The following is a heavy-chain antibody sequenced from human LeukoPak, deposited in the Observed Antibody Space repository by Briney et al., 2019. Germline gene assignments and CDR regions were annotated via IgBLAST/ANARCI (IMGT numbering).Heavy chain of an antibody. D-gene: IGHD2-2*01. V-gene: IGHV3-21*01. CDR3: TSRYCTTTNCYSFDI. J-gene: IGHJ3*02. CDR1: GFSFSTYS. CDR2: ISSSSVHI. Sequence: PGGSLRLSCAASGFSFSTYSMNWVRQAPGKGLEWVSSISSSSVHIFYADSAKGRFSISRDNAKNSLYLQMNSLRVEDTAVYYCTSRYCTTTNCYSFDIWGQGTMVTVSS.